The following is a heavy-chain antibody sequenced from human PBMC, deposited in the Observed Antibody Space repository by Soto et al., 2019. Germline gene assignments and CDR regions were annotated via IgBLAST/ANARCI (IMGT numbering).Heavy chain of an antibody. CDR1: GYTFTGYY. CDR3: AREGRYYDSSGYYYEAFDI. CDR2: INPNSGGT. V-gene: IGHV1-2*02. J-gene: IGHJ3*02. D-gene: IGHD3-22*01. Sequence: ASVKVSCKASGYTFTGYYMHWVRQAPGQGLEWMGWINPNSGGTNYAQKFQGRVTMTRDTSISTAYMELSRLRSDDTAVYYCAREGRYYDSSGYYYEAFDIWGQGTMVTVSS.